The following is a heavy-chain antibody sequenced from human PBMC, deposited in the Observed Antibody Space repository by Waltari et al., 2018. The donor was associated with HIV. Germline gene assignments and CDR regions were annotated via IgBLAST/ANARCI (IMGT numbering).Heavy chain of an antibody. CDR2: INCYGRSR. V-gene: IGHV3-74*01. J-gene: IGHJ4*02. Sequence: VQLVESGGGSIKTGGSLRLSCAASGFSVRNHWMDWVRQGPGKGRVWVASINCYGRSRNYADAVKGRFVISRDNARNTVYLQLNNLKVEDTAVYFCARASHYIEFSTFDGDYYFDFWGRGTRVAVSS. CDR3: ARASHYIEFSTFDGDYYFDF. CDR1: GFSVRNHW. D-gene: IGHD3-3*02.